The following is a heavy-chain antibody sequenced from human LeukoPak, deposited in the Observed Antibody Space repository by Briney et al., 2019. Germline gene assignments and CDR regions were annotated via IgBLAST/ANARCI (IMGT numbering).Heavy chain of an antibody. Sequence: ASVKVSCKASGGTFSSYAISWVRQAPGQGLEWMGRIIPILGIANYAQKFQGRVTITADKSTSTAYMELSSLRSEDTAVYYCARDGEDYGGNSASYGMDVWDQGTTVTVSS. CDR1: GGTFSSYA. D-gene: IGHD4-23*01. V-gene: IGHV1-69*04. CDR2: IIPILGIA. J-gene: IGHJ6*02. CDR3: ARDGEDYGGNSASYGMDV.